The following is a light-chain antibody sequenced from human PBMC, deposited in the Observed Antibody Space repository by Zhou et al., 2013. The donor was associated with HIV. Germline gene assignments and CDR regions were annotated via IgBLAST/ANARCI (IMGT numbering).Light chain of an antibody. J-gene: IGLJ2*01. CDR2: KNN. Sequence: QSILTQPPSASGTPGQRVTISCSGSSSNIGDNYVYWYQQFPGTTPKLLIYKNNQRPSGVPDRFSGSKSGTSASLAISGLRSEDEADYYCAAWDDSLSGFGAFGGGTKADRP. CDR3: AAWDDSLSGFGA. CDR1: SSNIGDNY. V-gene: IGLV1-47*01.